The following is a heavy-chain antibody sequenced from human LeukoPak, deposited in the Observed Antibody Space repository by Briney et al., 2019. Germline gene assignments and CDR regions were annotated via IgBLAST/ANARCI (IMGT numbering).Heavy chain of an antibody. V-gene: IGHV1-69*04. Sequence: GASVKVSCKASGGTFSSYTISWVRQAPGQGLEWMGRIIPILGIANYAQKFQGRVTITADKSTSTAYMELNSLRSEDTAVYYCVRDPVSSGCPLGYWGQGTQVTVSS. CDR3: VRDPVSSGCPLGY. CDR1: GGTFSSYT. CDR2: IIPILGIA. D-gene: IGHD6-19*01. J-gene: IGHJ4*02.